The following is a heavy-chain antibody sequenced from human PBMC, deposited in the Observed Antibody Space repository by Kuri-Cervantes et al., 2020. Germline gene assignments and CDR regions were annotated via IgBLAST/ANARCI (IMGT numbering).Heavy chain of an antibody. CDR2: ISWNSGSI. CDR1: GFTFDDYA. V-gene: IGHV3-9*01. D-gene: IGHD6-19*01. CDR3: AKSIAVGDMGAFDI. Sequence: GGSPRLSCAASGFTFDDYAMHWVRQAPGKGLEWVSGISWNSGSIGYADSVKGRFTISRDNAKNSLYLQMNSLRAEDTALYYCAKSIAVGDMGAFDIWGQGTMVTVSS. J-gene: IGHJ3*02.